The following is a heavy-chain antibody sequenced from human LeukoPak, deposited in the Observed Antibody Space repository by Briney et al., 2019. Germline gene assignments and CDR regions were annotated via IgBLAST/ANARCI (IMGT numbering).Heavy chain of an antibody. D-gene: IGHD6-19*01. CDR3: ARVLGYSSGWTRINYGMDV. V-gene: IGHV3-21*01. CDR2: ISSSSSYI. CDR1: GFTFDDYA. Sequence: PGRSLRLSCAASGFTFDDYAMRWVRQAPGKGLEWVSSISSSSSYIYYADSVKGRFTISRDNAKNSLYLQMNSLRAEDTAVYYCARVLGYSSGWTRINYGMDVWGQGTTVTVSS. J-gene: IGHJ6*02.